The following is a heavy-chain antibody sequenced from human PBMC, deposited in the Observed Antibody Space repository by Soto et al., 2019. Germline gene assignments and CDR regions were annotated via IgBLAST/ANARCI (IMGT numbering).Heavy chain of an antibody. CDR2: IKRKGNGGTA. V-gene: IGHV3-15*01. D-gene: IGHD1-26*01. CDR1: GSTIIKAC. Sequence: GGPLRLSCAACGSTIIKACMSWVRQAPGKGLEWVVRIKRKGNGGTADYAAPVKGRFTISRDDSKNMLYLQMNSLKTEDTAGYYCITTYSGTPARPYLDLWGQGTPVTVSS. CDR3: ITTYSGTPARPYLDL. J-gene: IGHJ4*02.